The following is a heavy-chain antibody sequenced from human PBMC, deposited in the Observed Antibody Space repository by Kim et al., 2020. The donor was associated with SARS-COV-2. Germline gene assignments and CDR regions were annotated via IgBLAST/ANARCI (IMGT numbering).Heavy chain of an antibody. CDR1: GYTFTSYG. J-gene: IGHJ6*02. CDR2: ISAYNGNT. Sequence: ASVKVSCKASGYTFTSYGISWVRQAPGQGLEWMGWISAYNGNTNYAQKLQGRVTMTTDTSTSTAYMELRSLRSDDTAVYYCARGWHSSSWYFPGYYYYGMDVWGQGTTVTVSS. CDR3: ARGWHSSSWYFPGYYYYGMDV. D-gene: IGHD6-13*01. V-gene: IGHV1-18*01.